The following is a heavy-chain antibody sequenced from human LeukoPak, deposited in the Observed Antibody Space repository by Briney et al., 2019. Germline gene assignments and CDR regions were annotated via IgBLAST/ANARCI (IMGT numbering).Heavy chain of an antibody. CDR1: GFTFSSYS. V-gene: IGHV3-21*03. J-gene: IGHJ4*02. Sequence: GGSLRLSCAASGFTFSSYSMHWVRQAPGKGLEWVSSISSSSSYIYYTDSVKGRFSISRDNAKNSLYLQMNSLKTEDTAVYYCTTGALSVAGTRYFDYWGQGTLVTVSS. D-gene: IGHD6-19*01. CDR2: ISSSSSYI. CDR3: TTGALSVAGTRYFDY.